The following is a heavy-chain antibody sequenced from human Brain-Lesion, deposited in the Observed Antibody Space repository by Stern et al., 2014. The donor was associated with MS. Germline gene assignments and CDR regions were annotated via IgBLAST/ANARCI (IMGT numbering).Heavy chain of an antibody. CDR2: ISYDGSDK. V-gene: IGHV3-30*01. Sequence: QLVQSGGGVVQPGRSLKLSCAASGFTFSYPAMHWVRQAPGKGLEGVAIISYDGSDKNDADSVKGRFTISRDNSRNTLYLQMNSLRVDDTAVYYCARGGAVTTSDYYLDYWGQGILVTVSS. CDR1: GFTFSYPA. CDR3: ARGGAVTTSDYYLDY. J-gene: IGHJ4*02. D-gene: IGHD4-17*01.